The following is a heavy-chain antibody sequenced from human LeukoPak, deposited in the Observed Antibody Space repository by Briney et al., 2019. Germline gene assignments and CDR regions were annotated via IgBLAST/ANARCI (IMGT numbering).Heavy chain of an antibody. D-gene: IGHD3-22*01. CDR3: ATDRLSNYYDSSVPSFDY. J-gene: IGHJ4*02. Sequence: SETLSLTCAVYGGSFSGYYWSWIRQPPGKRLEWIGEINHSGSTNCNPSLKSRVTISVDTSKYQFSLKLSSVTAADTAVYYCATDRLSNYYDSSVPSFDYWGQGTLVTVSS. CDR2: INHSGST. V-gene: IGHV4-34*01. CDR1: GGSFSGYY.